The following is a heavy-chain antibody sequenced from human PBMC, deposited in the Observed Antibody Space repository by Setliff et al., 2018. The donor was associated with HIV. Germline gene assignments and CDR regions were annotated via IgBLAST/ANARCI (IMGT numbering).Heavy chain of an antibody. CDR2: VSGFNGNT. Sequence: ASVKVSCKASGYSFARYGLSWVRQAPGQGLEWMGWVSGFNGNTKYAQSFQDRVAMTTETATSTAYMEMRSLRSDDTAVYFCARVPYRSAWFSGGHDAFDIWGQGTMVT. CDR3: ARVPYRSAWFSGGHDAFDI. J-gene: IGHJ3*02. D-gene: IGHD6-19*01. V-gene: IGHV1-18*01. CDR1: GYSFARYG.